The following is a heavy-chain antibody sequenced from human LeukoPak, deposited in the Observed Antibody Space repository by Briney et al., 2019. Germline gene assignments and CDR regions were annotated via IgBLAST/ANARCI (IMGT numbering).Heavy chain of an antibody. CDR1: GFTFDDYA. Sequence: GGSLRLSCAASGFTFDDYAMHWVRQAPGKGLEWVSGISWNSGSIGYADSVKGRFTISRDNAKNSLYLQMNSLRAEDMASYYCAKDISRYSSGWAFDYWGQGTLVTVSS. J-gene: IGHJ4*02. V-gene: IGHV3-9*03. CDR2: ISWNSGSI. CDR3: AKDISRYSSGWAFDY. D-gene: IGHD6-19*01.